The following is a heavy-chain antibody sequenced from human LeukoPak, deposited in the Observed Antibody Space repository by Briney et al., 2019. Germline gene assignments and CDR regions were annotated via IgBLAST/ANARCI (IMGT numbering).Heavy chain of an antibody. CDR2: IYDSGST. V-gene: IGHV4-38-2*01. D-gene: IGHD4-23*01. CDR3: ARRRTTVVTPDYAFDI. J-gene: IGHJ3*02. Sequence: SETLSLTCAVSGYSISSGYYWGWIRQPPGRGLEWIGSIYDSGSTYYNPSLKSRVTISVDTSKNQFSLKLSSVTAADTAVYYCARRRTTVVTPDYAFDIWGQGTMVTVSS. CDR1: GYSISSGYY.